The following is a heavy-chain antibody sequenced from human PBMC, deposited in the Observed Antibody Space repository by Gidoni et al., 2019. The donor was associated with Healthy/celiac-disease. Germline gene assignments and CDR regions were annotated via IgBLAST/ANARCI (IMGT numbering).Heavy chain of an antibody. Sequence: EVQLLESGGGLVQPGGSLRLSCAASGFTFSSYAMSWVRQAPGKGLEWVSAISGSGGSTYYADSVKGRFTISRDNSKNTLYLQMNSLRAEDTAVYYCAKDRGSGWYEVGWFDPWGQGTLVTVSS. CDR1: GFTFSSYA. D-gene: IGHD6-19*01. CDR2: ISGSGGST. J-gene: IGHJ5*02. V-gene: IGHV3-23*01. CDR3: AKDRGSGWYEVGWFDP.